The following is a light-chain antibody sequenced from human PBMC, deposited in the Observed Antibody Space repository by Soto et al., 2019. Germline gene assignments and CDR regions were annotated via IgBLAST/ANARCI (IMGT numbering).Light chain of an antibody. CDR3: SLYTSSSTVV. CDR1: SSDVGGYNY. Sequence: QSVLTQPASVSGSPGQWITMYCTGTSSDVGGYNYVSWYQQHARKAPKLMVYEVSNRPSGVSNRFSGSKSGNTASLTISGNQAEAQDDYYCSLYTSSSTVVFGGGTKVTVL. J-gene: IGLJ2*01. V-gene: IGLV2-14*01. CDR2: EVS.